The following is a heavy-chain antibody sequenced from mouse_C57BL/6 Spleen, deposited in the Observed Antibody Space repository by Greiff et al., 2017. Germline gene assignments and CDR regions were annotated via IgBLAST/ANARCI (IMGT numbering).Heavy chain of an antibody. Sequence: EVQLKESGGGLVKPGGSLKLSCAASGFTFSSYAMSWVRQTPEKRLEWVATISDGGSYTYYPDNVKGRFTISRDNAKNNLYLQMSHLKSEDTAMYYCSSSPRWYFDVWGTGTTVTVSS. V-gene: IGHV5-4*01. CDR2: ISDGGSYT. CDR1: GFTFSSYA. D-gene: IGHD1-1*01. J-gene: IGHJ1*03. CDR3: SSSPRWYFDV.